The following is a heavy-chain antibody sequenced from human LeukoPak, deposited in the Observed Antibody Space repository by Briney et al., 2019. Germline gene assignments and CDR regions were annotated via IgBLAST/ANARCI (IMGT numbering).Heavy chain of an antibody. Sequence: SETLSLTCTVTDGSISSYYWTWIRQPPGKGLEWIGYIFPSGTYYSNPSLKSRVTISVDTSDNQFSLKLSSVTAADTAVYYCARRHHYSYYMDVWGTGTTVTVSS. V-gene: IGHV4-4*09. J-gene: IGHJ6*03. CDR2: IFPSGTY. CDR3: ARRHHYSYYMDV. CDR1: DGSISSYY.